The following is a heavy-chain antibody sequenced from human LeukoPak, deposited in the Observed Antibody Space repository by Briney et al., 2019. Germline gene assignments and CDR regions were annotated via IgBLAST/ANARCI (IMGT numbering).Heavy chain of an antibody. CDR1: GGTFSSYA. Sequence: SVKVSCKASGGTFSSYAISWVRQAPGQGLEWMGRIIPILGIANYAQKFQGRVTITADKSTSTAYMELSSLRSEDTAVYYCARVMSHGSYDILTGPFDPWGQGTLVTVSS. CDR3: ARVMSHGSYDILTGPFDP. V-gene: IGHV1-69*04. J-gene: IGHJ5*02. D-gene: IGHD3-9*01. CDR2: IIPILGIA.